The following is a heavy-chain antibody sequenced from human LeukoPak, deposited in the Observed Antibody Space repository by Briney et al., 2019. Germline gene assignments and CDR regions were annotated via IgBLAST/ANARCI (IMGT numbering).Heavy chain of an antibody. V-gene: IGHV4-34*01. CDR3: ARGLGLRYFDWVLGAEVFDY. CDR1: GGSFSGYY. Sequence: SETLSLTCAVYGGSFSGYYWSWIRQPPGEGLEWIGEINHSGSTNYNPSLKSRVTISVDTSKNQFSLKLSSVTAADTAVYYCARGLGLRYFDWVLGAEVFDYWGQGTLVTVSS. J-gene: IGHJ4*02. CDR2: INHSGST. D-gene: IGHD3-9*01.